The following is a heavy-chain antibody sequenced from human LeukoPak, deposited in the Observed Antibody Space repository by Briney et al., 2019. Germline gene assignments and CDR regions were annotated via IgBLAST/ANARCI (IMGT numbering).Heavy chain of an antibody. D-gene: IGHD4-17*01. Sequence: SETLSFTCTVSGGSISYYYWSWIRQSPGKALEWIGYIYYSGTTNYNPSLKSRVTISVDTSKNQFSLQLRSVTAADTAVYYCAREDPQTTVPEGMDVWGQGTTVTVSS. V-gene: IGHV4-59*01. CDR3: AREDPQTTVPEGMDV. CDR2: IYYSGTT. CDR1: GGSISYYY. J-gene: IGHJ6*02.